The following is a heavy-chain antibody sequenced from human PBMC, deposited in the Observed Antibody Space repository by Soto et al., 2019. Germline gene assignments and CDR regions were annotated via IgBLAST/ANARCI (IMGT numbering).Heavy chain of an antibody. CDR1: GGSISSSNW. Sequence: SETLSLTCAVSGGSISSSNWWSWVRQPPGKGLEWIGEIYHSGSTNYNPSLKSRVTISVDKSKNQFSLKLSSVTAADTAVYYCARVAVAGTGLYFQHWGQGTLVTVSS. CDR2: IYHSGST. D-gene: IGHD6-19*01. V-gene: IGHV4-4*02. J-gene: IGHJ1*01. CDR3: ARVAVAGTGLYFQH.